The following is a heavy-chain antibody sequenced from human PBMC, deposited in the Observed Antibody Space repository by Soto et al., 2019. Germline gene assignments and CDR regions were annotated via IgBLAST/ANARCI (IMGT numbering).Heavy chain of an antibody. CDR3: AKGKVDTAMVRLLIFDY. J-gene: IGHJ4*02. CDR1: GFTFSSYA. CDR2: ISGSGGST. Sequence: GSLRLSCAASGFTFSSYAMSWVRQAPGKGLEWVSAISGSGGSTYYADSVKGRFTISRDNSKNTLYLQMNSLRAEDTAVYYCAKGKVDTAMVRLLIFDYWGQGTLVTVSS. D-gene: IGHD5-18*01. V-gene: IGHV3-23*01.